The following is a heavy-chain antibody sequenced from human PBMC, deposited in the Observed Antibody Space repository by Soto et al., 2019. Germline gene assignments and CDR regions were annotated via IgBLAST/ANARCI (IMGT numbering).Heavy chain of an antibody. J-gene: IGHJ1*01. CDR1: GFTVSSNY. CDR2: IYSGGST. D-gene: IGHD3-22*01. V-gene: IGHV3-53*01. CDR3: ARDRVESGYPEYFQH. Sequence: EVQLVESGGGLIQPGGSLRLSCAASGFTVSSNYMSWVRQAPGKGLEWVSVIYSGGSTYYADSVKGRFTISRDNSKNPLYLQMNSLRAEDTAVYDCARDRVESGYPEYFQHWGQGTLVTVSS.